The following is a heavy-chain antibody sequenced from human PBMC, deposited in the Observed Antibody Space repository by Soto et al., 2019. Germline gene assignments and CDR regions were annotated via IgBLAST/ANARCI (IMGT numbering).Heavy chain of an antibody. J-gene: IGHJ4*02. CDR3: ARGAAAGFPFPDY. V-gene: IGHV3-7*04. Sequence: GGSLRRSCAASGFTFSSYWMNWVRQAPGKGLEWVANIKQDGNEKHYVDSVKGRFTISRDSAKNSLYLQMNSLRAEDTAVYYCARGAAAGFPFPDYWGQGTPVTVS. CDR1: GFTFSSYW. D-gene: IGHD6-13*01. CDR2: IKQDGNEK.